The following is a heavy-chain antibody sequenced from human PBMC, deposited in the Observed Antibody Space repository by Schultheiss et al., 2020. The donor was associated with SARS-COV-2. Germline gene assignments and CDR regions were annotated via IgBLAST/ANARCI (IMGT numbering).Heavy chain of an antibody. Sequence: SETLSLTCTVSGGSIRSYYCSWIRQPAGKGLEWIGRIYTSGSANYSPSLKGRVTMSVDTAKNQFSLKLSSVTAADTAVYYCARESSSTSRWFDPWGQGTLVTVSS. CDR1: GGSIRSYY. D-gene: IGHD2-2*01. CDR2: IYTSGSA. V-gene: IGHV4-4*07. J-gene: IGHJ5*02. CDR3: ARESSSTSRWFDP.